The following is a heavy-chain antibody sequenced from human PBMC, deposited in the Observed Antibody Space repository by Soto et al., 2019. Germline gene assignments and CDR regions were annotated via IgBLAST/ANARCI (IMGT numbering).Heavy chain of an antibody. CDR3: ARDTSPLRCPPRPYGMDV. D-gene: IGHD3-3*01. V-gene: IGHV1-2*02. CDR1: GYTFTGHY. CDR2: IGPESGAT. Sequence: GASVQVSCKASGYTFTGHYIHWVRQAPEQGPEWMGEIGPESGATRYAQKFQGRVTMTRDTSITTVYMELSRLRSDDTAVYYCARDTSPLRCPPRPYGMDVWGQGNKVTVSS. J-gene: IGHJ6*02.